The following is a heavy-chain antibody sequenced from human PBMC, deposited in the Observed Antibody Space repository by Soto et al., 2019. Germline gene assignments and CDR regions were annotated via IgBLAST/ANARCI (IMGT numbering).Heavy chain of an antibody. J-gene: IGHJ3*02. CDR3: ASYYDSSGPDAFDI. V-gene: IGHV1-69*13. D-gene: IGHD3-22*01. CDR1: GGTFSSYA. Sequence: ASVKVSCKGSGGTFSSYAISWVRQAPGQGLEWMGGIIPIFGTANYAQKFQGRVTITADESTSTAYMELSSLRSEDTAVYYCASYYDSSGPDAFDIWGQGTMVTVS. CDR2: IIPIFGTA.